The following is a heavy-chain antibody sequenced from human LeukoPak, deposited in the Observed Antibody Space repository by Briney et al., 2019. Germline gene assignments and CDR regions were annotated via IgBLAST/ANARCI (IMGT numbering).Heavy chain of an antibody. CDR2: ISGSGGST. Sequence: GGSLRLSCAASGFTFSSYAMSWVRQAPGKGLEWVSAISGSGGSTYYADSVKGRYTISRDNSKNTLYLQMNSLRAEDTAVYYCAKDLVGYSYGRFDYWGQGTLVTVSS. D-gene: IGHD5-18*01. V-gene: IGHV3-23*01. CDR3: AKDLVGYSYGRFDY. J-gene: IGHJ4*02. CDR1: GFTFSSYA.